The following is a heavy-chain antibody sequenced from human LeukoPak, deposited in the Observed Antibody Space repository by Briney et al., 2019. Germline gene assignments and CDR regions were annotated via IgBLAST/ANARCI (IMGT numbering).Heavy chain of an antibody. CDR2: IKLKSDGGPT. D-gene: IGHD3/OR15-3a*01. J-gene: IGHJ4*02. CDR1: GFAFSNAW. V-gene: IGHV3-15*01. Sequence: GGSLRLSCAASGFAFSNAWMSWVRQAPGKGLEWAGLIKLKSDGGPTDYAAPVKGRSTISRDDSKNTLYLQMNSLKTEDTAVYYCSAGLGRTDTDSWGQGTLVTVSS. CDR3: SAGLGRTDTDS.